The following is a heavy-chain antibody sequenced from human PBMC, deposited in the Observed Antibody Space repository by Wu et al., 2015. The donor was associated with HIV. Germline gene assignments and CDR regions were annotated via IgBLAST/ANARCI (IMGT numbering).Heavy chain of an antibody. CDR2: LNPNYGTT. Sequence: QVQLVQSGAELQKPGASVKVSCKASGYTFTTYYMQWVRQAPGQGLEWMGWLNPNYGTTNYAQKYEGRVTFTRDTSIGTAYMELSRLTSDDTAVYYCARGDYANYDFWSAYPSYWGQGTLVTVSS. V-gene: IGHV1-2*02. CDR3: ARGDYANYDFWSAYPSY. D-gene: IGHD3-3*01. J-gene: IGHJ4*02. CDR1: GYTFTTYY.